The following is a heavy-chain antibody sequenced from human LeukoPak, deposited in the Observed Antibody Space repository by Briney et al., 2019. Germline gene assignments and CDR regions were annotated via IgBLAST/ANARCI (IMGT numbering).Heavy chain of an antibody. CDR1: GFTFSSYG. J-gene: IGHJ4*02. Sequence: GGSLRLSCAASGFTFSSYGMHWVRQAPGKGLEWVAFIRYDGSNKYYADSVKGRFTISRDNSKNTLYLQMNSLRAEDTAVYYCAKESNLGYCSGGSCSLRGYYFDYWGQGTLVTVSS. CDR2: IRYDGSNK. V-gene: IGHV3-30*02. D-gene: IGHD2-15*01. CDR3: AKESNLGYCSGGSCSLRGYYFDY.